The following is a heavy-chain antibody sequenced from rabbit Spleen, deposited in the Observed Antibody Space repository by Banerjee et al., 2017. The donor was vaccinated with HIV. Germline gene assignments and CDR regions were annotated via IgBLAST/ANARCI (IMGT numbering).Heavy chain of an antibody. Sequence: QEQLVESGGGLVQPEGSLTLTCTASGFSFSSSYYMCWVRQAPGKGLEWIGCIYGGTYPHTYYANWAKGRFTISKASSTTVTLQVTSLTAADTATYFCARHDDLYAYAATLWGPGTLVTVS. CDR1: GFSFSSSYY. V-gene: IGHV1S45*01. D-gene: IGHD6-1*01. J-gene: IGHJ4*01. CDR2: IYGGTYPHT. CDR3: ARHDDLYAYAATL.